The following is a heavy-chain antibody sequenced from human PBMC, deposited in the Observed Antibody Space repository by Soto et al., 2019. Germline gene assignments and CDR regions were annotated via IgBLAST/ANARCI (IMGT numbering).Heavy chain of an antibody. CDR2: IYYTGST. V-gene: IGHV4-59*01. D-gene: IGHD5-18*01. J-gene: IGHJ6*03. Sequence: QVQLQESGPGPVKPSETLSLTCTVSGGSISSYYWSWIRQPPGKGLEWIGYIYYTGSTNYNPSLKSRVTISVDTSKNQCSLKLSSVTAADTAVYYCARGSRYSYGYDVHYYYYMDVWGKGTTVTVSS. CDR1: GGSISSYY. CDR3: ARGSRYSYGYDVHYYYYMDV.